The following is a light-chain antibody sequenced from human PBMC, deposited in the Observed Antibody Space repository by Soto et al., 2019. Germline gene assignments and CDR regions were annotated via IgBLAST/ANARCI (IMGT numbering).Light chain of an antibody. Sequence: EIVMTQSPATLSVSPGERATHSCRASQSVGSKLAWYQQKPGQAPRLLIYGASTRATGIPARFSGSGSGTEFTLTISSLQSEDFTVYFCQQYNTWPRAFGQGTKVEIK. J-gene: IGKJ1*01. CDR1: QSVGSK. CDR2: GAS. V-gene: IGKV3D-15*01. CDR3: QQYNTWPRA.